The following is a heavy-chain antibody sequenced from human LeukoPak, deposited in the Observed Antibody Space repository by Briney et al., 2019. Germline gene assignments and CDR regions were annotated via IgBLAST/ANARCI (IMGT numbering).Heavy chain of an antibody. D-gene: IGHD2-21*01. CDR1: GGSFSGYY. V-gene: IGHV4-34*01. J-gene: IGHJ4*02. CDR2: INHSGST. CDR3: ARGSPGEKPIDY. Sequence: PSETLSLTCAVYGGSFSGYYWSWIRQPPGKGLEWIGEINHSGSTNYNPSLKSRVTISVDTSKNQFSLKLSSVTAADTAVYYCARGSPGEKPIDYWGQGTLVTVSS.